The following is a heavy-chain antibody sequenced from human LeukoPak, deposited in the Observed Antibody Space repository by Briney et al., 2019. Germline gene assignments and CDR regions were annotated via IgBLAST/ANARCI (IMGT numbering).Heavy chain of an antibody. D-gene: IGHD6-19*01. Sequence: KPSETLSLTCTVSGGSISSYCWSCIRQPAGKGPEWIGRICTSGSTNYNPSLKSRVTMSVDTSKNQFSLKLSSVTAADTAVYYCAEGGQWLRVWGQGTLVTVSS. V-gene: IGHV4-4*07. J-gene: IGHJ4*02. CDR2: ICTSGST. CDR1: GGSISSYC. CDR3: AEGGQWLRV.